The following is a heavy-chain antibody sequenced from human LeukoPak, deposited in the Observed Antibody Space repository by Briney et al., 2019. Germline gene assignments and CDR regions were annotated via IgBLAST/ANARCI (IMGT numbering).Heavy chain of an antibody. CDR3: ARRVMAAGGTPYFDY. V-gene: IGHV5-51*01. CDR1: GYSFTSYW. CDR2: IYPGDSDT. J-gene: IGHJ4*02. Sequence: GESLKISCKGSGYSFTSYWIGWVRQMPGKGREWMGIIYPGDSDTRYSPSFQGQVTISADKSISTAYLQWSSLKASDTAMYYCARRVMAAGGTPYFDYWGQGTLVTVSS. D-gene: IGHD6-13*01.